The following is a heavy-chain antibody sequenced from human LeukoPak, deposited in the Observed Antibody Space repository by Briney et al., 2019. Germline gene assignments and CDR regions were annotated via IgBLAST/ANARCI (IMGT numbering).Heavy chain of an antibody. V-gene: IGHV1-46*01. CDR1: GYTFTSYY. D-gene: IGHD3-9*01. CDR3: ARGGILTGYYNYFDY. J-gene: IGHJ4*02. CDR2: INPSGGST. Sequence: VASVKVSCKASGYTFTSYYMHWVRQAPGQGLEWMGIINPSGGSTSYAQKFQGRVTMTRDMSTSTVYMELSSLRSDDTAVYYCARGGILTGYYNYFDYWGQGTLVTVSS.